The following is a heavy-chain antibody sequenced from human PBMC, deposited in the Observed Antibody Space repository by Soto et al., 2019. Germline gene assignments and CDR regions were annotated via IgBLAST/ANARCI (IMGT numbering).Heavy chain of an antibody. D-gene: IGHD2-15*01. J-gene: IGHJ3*02. CDR2: INHSGST. CDR3: ARVSIVVVVAAPANDAFDI. CDR1: GGSFSGYY. V-gene: IGHV4-34*01. Sequence: SETLSLTCAVYGGSFSGYYWSWIRQPPGKWLEWIGEINHSGSTNYNPSLKSRVTISVDTSKNQFSLKLSSVTAADTAVYYCARVSIVVVVAAPANDAFDIWGQGTMVTVSS.